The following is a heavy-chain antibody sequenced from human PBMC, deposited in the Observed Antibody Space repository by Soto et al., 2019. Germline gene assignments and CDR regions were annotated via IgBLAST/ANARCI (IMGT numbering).Heavy chain of an antibody. D-gene: IGHD1-1*01. CDR1: GGTFSSYT. Sequence: QVQLVQSGAEVKKPGASVKVSCKASGGTFSSYTISWVRQAPGQGLEWMGRIIPILGIANYAQKFQGRGTIPADKSTSTAYMELSSLRSEDTAVYYCARDWGTGTSNWFDPWGQGTLVTVSS. V-gene: IGHV1-69*02. CDR2: IIPILGIA. J-gene: IGHJ5*02. CDR3: ARDWGTGTSNWFDP.